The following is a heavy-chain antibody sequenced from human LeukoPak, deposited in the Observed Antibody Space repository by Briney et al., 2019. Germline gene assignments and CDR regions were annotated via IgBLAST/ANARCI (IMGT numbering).Heavy chain of an antibody. CDR3: TRDQGWQQFDS. D-gene: IGHD5-24*01. V-gene: IGHV3-23*01. Sequence: GGSLRLSCAASGFTFSSYGMSWVRQAPGKGLEWVSAISGSGGSTYYADSVKGRFTISRDNAKNSLYLQMNSLRDDDTAVYFCTRDQGWQQFDSWGQGTLVTVSS. CDR1: GFTFSSYG. J-gene: IGHJ4*02. CDR2: ISGSGGST.